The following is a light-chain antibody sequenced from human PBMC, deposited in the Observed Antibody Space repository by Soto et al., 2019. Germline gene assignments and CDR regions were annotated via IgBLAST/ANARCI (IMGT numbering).Light chain of an antibody. CDR3: MQGTFAPHT. V-gene: IGKV2-30*01. CDR2: KVS. J-gene: IGKJ2*01. CDR1: QSLVDSDGNTY. Sequence: DVVMTQSPLSLPVTLGQPASISCRSSQSLVDSDGNTYLNWFQQRPGQSPRRLIYKVSNRDSGVPDRFSGSGSGSYVTLRIRRVEADDVGTYYCMQGTFAPHTFGRGTKLEIK.